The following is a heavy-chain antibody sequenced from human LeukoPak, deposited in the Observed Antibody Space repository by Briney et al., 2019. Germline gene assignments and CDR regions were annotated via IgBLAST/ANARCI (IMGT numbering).Heavy chain of an antibody. V-gene: IGHV3-30*02. CDR3: AKDRDIVVVVAAQGGFDY. CDR2: IRYDGSNK. D-gene: IGHD2-15*01. Sequence: TGGSLRLSCAASGFTFSSYGMHWVRQAPGKGLEWVAFIRYDGSNKYYADSVKGRFTISRDNSKSTLYLQMNSLRAEDTAVYYCAKDRDIVVVVAAQGGFDYWGQGTLVTVSS. J-gene: IGHJ4*02. CDR1: GFTFSSYG.